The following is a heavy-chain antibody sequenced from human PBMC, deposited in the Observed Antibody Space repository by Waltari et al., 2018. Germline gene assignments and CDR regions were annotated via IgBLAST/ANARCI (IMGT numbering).Heavy chain of an antibody. CDR1: GYTFTDYY. CDR2: INLNSGAA. CDR3: AKVSKTTTGPGT. Sequence: QVHLVQSGAEVKKPGASVKVSCQASGYTFTDYYIHWVRQAPGQGLECMGWINLNSGAANYAQSFQGRVTLTRDTSINTVYMELSRLRSDDTAVYYCAKVSKTTTGPGTWGQGTLITVSS. D-gene: IGHD1-1*01. J-gene: IGHJ5*02. V-gene: IGHV1-2*02.